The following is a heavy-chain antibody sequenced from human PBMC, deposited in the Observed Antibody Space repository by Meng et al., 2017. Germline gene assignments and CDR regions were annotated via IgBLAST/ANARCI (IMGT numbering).Heavy chain of an antibody. Sequence: GSLRLSCAASGFTFSDYYMSWIRQAPGKGLEWVSYISSSGSSIYYADSVKGRFTISRDNAKNSLYLHMDSLRAEDTAVYFCVRISTLVTTLWGQGTLVTVSS. CDR3: VRISTLVTTL. CDR2: ISSSGSSI. CDR1: GFTFSDYY. D-gene: IGHD4-17*01. V-gene: IGHV3-11*04. J-gene: IGHJ4*02.